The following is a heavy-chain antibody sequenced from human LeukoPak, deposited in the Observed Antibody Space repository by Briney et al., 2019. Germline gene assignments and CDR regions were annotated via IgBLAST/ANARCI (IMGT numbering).Heavy chain of an antibody. CDR2: ISSSSSYI. J-gene: IGHJ4*02. CDR1: GFTFSSYA. Sequence: GGSLRLSCAASGFTFSSYAMSWVRQAPGKGLEWVSSISSSSSYIYYADSVKGRFTISRDNAKNSLYLQMNSLRAEDTAVYYCARDGVEMATESPDYWGQGTLVTVSS. V-gene: IGHV3-21*01. CDR3: ARDGVEMATESPDY. D-gene: IGHD5-24*01.